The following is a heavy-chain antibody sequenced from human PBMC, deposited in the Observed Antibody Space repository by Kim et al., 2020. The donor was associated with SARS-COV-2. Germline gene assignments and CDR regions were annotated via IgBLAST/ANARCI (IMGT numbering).Heavy chain of an antibody. CDR1: GFTFSNAW. J-gene: IGHJ5*02. Sequence: GGSLRLSCAASGFTFSNAWMSWVRQAPGKGLEWVGRIKSKTDGGTTDYAAPVKGRFTISRDDSKNTLYLQMNSLKTEDTAVYYCTTDYVVPAAGPYINWFDPWGQGTLVTVSS. D-gene: IGHD2-2*01. CDR2: IKSKTDGGTT. V-gene: IGHV3-15*01. CDR3: TTDYVVPAAGPYINWFDP.